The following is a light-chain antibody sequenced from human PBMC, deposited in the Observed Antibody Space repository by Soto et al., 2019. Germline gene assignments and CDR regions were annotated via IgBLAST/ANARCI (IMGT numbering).Light chain of an antibody. J-gene: IGKJ1*01. CDR1: QSVSRSD. Sequence: EIVLTQSPGTLSLSPGETATLACRVSQSVSRSDLAWYQQKPGQAPRLLIYGASSRATGIPGRFSGSGSGTDFTLSMSRLEPEDFGVYYCQQYGSSLRTFGQGTKVDIK. V-gene: IGKV3-20*01. CDR3: QQYGSSLRT. CDR2: GAS.